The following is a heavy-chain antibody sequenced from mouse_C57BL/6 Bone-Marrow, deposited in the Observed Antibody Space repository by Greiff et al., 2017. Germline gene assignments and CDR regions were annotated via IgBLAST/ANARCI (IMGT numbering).Heavy chain of an antibody. Sequence: QVQLQQSGAELARPGASVKLSCKASGYTFTSYGISWVKQRTGQGLEWIGEIYPRSGNTYYNEKFKGKATLTADKSSSTAYMELRSLTSEDSAVYFCARRGRYYYGNTAWFAYWGQGTLVTVSA. CDR3: ARRGRYYYGNTAWFAY. CDR2: IYPRSGNT. J-gene: IGHJ3*01. CDR1: GYTFTSYG. D-gene: IGHD1-1*01. V-gene: IGHV1-81*01.